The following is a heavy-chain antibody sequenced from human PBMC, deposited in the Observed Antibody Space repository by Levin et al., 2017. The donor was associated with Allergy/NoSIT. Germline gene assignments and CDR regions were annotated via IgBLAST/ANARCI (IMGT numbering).Heavy chain of an antibody. CDR1: GFTFSSYE. CDR3: ARQLGNFWSGYNYFDY. Sequence: GGSLRLSCAASGFTFSSYEMNWFRQAPGKGLEWVSYISSSGSTIYYADSVKGRFTISRDNAKNSLYLQMNSLRAEDTAVYYCARQLGNFWSGYNYFDYWGQGTLVTVSS. CDR2: ISSSGSTI. D-gene: IGHD3-3*01. V-gene: IGHV3-48*03. J-gene: IGHJ4*02.